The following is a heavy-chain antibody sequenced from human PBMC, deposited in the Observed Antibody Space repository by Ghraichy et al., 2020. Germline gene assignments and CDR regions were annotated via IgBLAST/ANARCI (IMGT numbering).Heavy chain of an antibody. CDR3: ARGRSRPPGGGYCSGGSCYPTRYYYYYGMDV. V-gene: IGHV4-34*01. Sequence: SETLSLTCAVYGGSFSGYYWSWIRQPPGKGLEWIGEINHSGSTNYNPSLKSRVTISVDTSKNQFSLKLSSVTAADTAVYYCARGRSRPPGGGYCSGGSCYPTRYYYYYGMDVWGQGTTVTVSS. CDR1: GGSFSGYY. CDR2: INHSGST. D-gene: IGHD2-15*01. J-gene: IGHJ6*02.